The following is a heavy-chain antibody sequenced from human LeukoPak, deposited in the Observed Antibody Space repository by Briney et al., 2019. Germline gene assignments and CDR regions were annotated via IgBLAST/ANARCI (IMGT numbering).Heavy chain of an antibody. J-gene: IGHJ4*02. Sequence: GGSLRLSCAASGFTFSSYGMSWVRQAPGKGLEWVSAISGSGGSTYYADSVKGRFTISRDNSKNTLYLQMNSLRAEDTAVYYCAKRGQLPLYYYFDYWGQGTLVTVSS. D-gene: IGHD2-2*01. CDR3: AKRGQLPLYYYFDY. CDR2: ISGSGGST. CDR1: GFTFSSYG. V-gene: IGHV3-23*01.